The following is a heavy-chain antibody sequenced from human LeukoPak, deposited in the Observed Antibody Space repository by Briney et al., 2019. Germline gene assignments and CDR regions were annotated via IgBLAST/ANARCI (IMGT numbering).Heavy chain of an antibody. CDR2: ISAYDGNT. J-gene: IGHJ4*02. D-gene: IGHD3-10*01. CDR1: GYTFTGYY. CDR3: ASTRLWFGDDH. Sequence: ASVKVSCKASGYTFTGYYMHWVRQAPGQGLEWMGWISAYDGNTNYAQKLQGRVTMTTDTSTSTAYMELRSLRSDDTAVYYCASTRLWFGDDHWGQGTLVTVSS. V-gene: IGHV1-18*04.